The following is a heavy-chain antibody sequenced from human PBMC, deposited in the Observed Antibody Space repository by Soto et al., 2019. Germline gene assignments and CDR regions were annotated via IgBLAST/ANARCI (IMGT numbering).Heavy chain of an antibody. CDR3: AVTGTLGYKFGS. J-gene: IGHJ4*02. Sequence: ASVKVSCKASGYTFTSYYMHWVRQAPGQGLEWMGIINPSGGSTSYAQKFQGRVTMTRDTSTSTVYMELSSLRSEDTAVYYCAVTGTLGYKFGSWGQGTMDTVSS. CDR2: INPSGGST. V-gene: IGHV1-46*01. D-gene: IGHD4-4*01. CDR1: GYTFTSYY.